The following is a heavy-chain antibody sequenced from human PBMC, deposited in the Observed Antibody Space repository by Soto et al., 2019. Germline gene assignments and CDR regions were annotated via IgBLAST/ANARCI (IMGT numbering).Heavy chain of an antibody. Sequence: QVQLVQSGAEVKKPGSSVKVSCKASGGTFSSYAISWVRQAPGQRLEWMGGIIPIFGTANYAQKFQGRVTLPADESTSPAYRELSSLRSEDTAVYYCARDDALHASNYYYYGMDVWGQGTTVTVSS. CDR1: GGTFSSYA. CDR3: ARDDALHASNYYYYGMDV. V-gene: IGHV1-69*01. CDR2: IIPIFGTA. D-gene: IGHD1-26*01. J-gene: IGHJ6*02.